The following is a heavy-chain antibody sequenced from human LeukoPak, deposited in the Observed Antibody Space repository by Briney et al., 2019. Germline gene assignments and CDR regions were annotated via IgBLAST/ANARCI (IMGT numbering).Heavy chain of an antibody. J-gene: IGHJ4*02. Sequence: SVKVSCKASGGTFSSYAISWVRQAPGQGLEWMGGIIPIFGTANYAQKFQGRVTMTRDTSISTAYMELSRLRSDDTAVYYCARVRWDQDSSGYHFDYWGQGTLVTVSS. CDR3: ARVRWDQDSSGYHFDY. D-gene: IGHD3-22*01. V-gene: IGHV1-69*05. CDR1: GGTFSSYA. CDR2: IIPIFGTA.